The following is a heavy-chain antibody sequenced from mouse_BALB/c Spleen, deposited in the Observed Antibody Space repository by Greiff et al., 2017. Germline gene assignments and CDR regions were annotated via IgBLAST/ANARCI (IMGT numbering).Heavy chain of an antibody. CDR1: GDSITSGY. Sequence: VLLKESGPSLVKPSQSLSLTCSVSGDSITSGYRYWIRQFPGKKLEYMGYISYSGSTYYTPSLKSRISITRDTSKNQYYLQLNSVTTEDTATYYGASSITGSSWFDYWGQGTMVTVSA. V-gene: IGHV3-8*02. J-gene: IGHJ3*01. D-gene: IGHD4-1*01. CDR3: ASSITGSSWFDY. CDR2: ISYSGST.